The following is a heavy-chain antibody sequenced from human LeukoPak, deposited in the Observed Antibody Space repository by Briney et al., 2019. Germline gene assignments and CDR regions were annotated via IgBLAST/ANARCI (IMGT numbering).Heavy chain of an antibody. J-gene: IGHJ4*02. D-gene: IGHD4/OR15-4a*01. V-gene: IGHV3-7*01. CDR2: IKQDGSET. Sequence: GGSLRLSCVVSGLTSSDYWMSWVRQAPGKGLEWVGNIKQDGSETYYGDSVKGRFTISRDNAKKSLYLQMNNLRAEDTAVYYCARHLTFFDYWGQGALVSVSS. CDR3: ARHLTFFDY. CDR1: GLTSSDYW.